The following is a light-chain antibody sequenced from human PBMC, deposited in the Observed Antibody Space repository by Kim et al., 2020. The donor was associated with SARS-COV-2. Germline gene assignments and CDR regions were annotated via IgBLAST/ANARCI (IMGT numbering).Light chain of an antibody. Sequence: SYELTQAPSVSVSPGQTASITCSGDKLGDKYGCWYQQKPGQSPVVVIYQDSKRPSGIPERFSGSNSGNTATLTISGTQAMDEADYYCQAWDSSTVVFGGG. CDR2: QDS. J-gene: IGLJ2*01. V-gene: IGLV3-1*01. CDR3: QAWDSSTVV. CDR1: KLGDKY.